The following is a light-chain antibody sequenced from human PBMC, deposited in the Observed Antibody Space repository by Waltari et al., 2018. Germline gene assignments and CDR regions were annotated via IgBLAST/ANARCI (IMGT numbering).Light chain of an antibody. V-gene: IGLV4-69*01. CDR3: QTWGTGIRV. CDR2: INSDGSH. CDR1: SGHSRYA. Sequence: QLVLTQSPSASASLGASVKLTCTLSSGHSRYAIAWHQQQPEKGPRYLMKINSDGSHSKGAGIPDRFSGSSSGAERYLTISSLQSEDESDYYCQTWGTGIRVFGGGTKLTVL. J-gene: IGLJ2*01.